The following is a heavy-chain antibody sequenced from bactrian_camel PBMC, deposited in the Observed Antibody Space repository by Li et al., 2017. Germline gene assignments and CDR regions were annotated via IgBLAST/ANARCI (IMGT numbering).Heavy chain of an antibody. D-gene: IGHD5*01. CDR2: IDSGGGTT. J-gene: IGHJ4*01. Sequence: HVQLVESGGGLVQPGGSLRLSCAASGFVFSTYLMYWVRQAPGKGLEWVSTIDSGGGTTHYADSVKGRFIISRDDAKNTVFLQLNSLKTEDTAKYYCAQVCTLGWVPPLRDNYWGQGTQVTVS. CDR1: GFVFSTYL. CDR3: AQVCTLGWVPPLRDNY. V-gene: IGHV3S1*01.